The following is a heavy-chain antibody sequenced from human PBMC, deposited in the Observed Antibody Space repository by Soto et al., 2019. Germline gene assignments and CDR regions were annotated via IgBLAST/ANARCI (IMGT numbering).Heavy chain of an antibody. Sequence: QVQLLQSGAEVKKPGSSVKVSCMTSAGTFSSYATSWVRQAPGRGLEWMGGIIPMFGTTNYSQNFQGRVTITADESTRIAYMELHSLRSEDTAVYYWARTRIAAAYNHYYYYGMDSWGLGTKVTVSS. CDR3: ARTRIAAAYNHYYYYGMDS. CDR1: AGTFSSYA. V-gene: IGHV1-69*12. CDR2: IIPMFGTT. J-gene: IGHJ6*02. D-gene: IGHD6-13*01.